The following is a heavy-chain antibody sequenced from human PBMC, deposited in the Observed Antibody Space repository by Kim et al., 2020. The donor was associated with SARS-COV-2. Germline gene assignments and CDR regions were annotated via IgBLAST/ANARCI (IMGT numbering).Heavy chain of an antibody. D-gene: IGHD3-22*01. Sequence: GGSLRLSCAASGFTVSSNYMSWVRQAPGKGLEWVSVIYSGGSTYYADSVKGRFTISRDNSKNTLYLQMNSLRAEDTAVYYCARSQKYYYDSSGYSYYFDYWGQGTLVTVSS. J-gene: IGHJ4*02. CDR1: GFTVSSNY. CDR3: ARSQKYYYDSSGYSYYFDY. V-gene: IGHV3-53*01. CDR2: IYSGGST.